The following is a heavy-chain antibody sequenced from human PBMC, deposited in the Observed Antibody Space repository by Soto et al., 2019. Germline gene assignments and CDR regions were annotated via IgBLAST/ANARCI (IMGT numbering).Heavy chain of an antibody. Sequence: QLQLQESGPGLVKPSETLSLTCTVSGGSISSSSYYWGWIRQPPGKGLEWIGSIYYSASTYYNPSLKRRVTISVDTSKNQFSLKLSSVTAADTAVYYCAAGYSSSYYYYGMDVWGQGTTVTVSS. V-gene: IGHV4-39*01. CDR1: GGSISSSSYY. J-gene: IGHJ6*02. D-gene: IGHD6-13*01. CDR3: AAGYSSSYYYYGMDV. CDR2: IYYSAST.